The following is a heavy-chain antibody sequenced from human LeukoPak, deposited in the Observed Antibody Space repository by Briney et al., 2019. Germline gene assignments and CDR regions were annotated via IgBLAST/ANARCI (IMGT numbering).Heavy chain of an antibody. D-gene: IGHD6-19*01. CDR1: GGTFSNYG. CDR3: ARKAVAGLSGHFFDY. CDR2: IILIFGTA. Sequence: ASVKVSCKASGGTFSNYGISWVRQAPGQGLEWMGGIILIFGTANYAQKFQGRVTITTDESTSTAYMELSSLRSEDTAVYYCARKAVAGLSGHFFDYWGQGTLVTVSS. V-gene: IGHV1-69*05. J-gene: IGHJ4*02.